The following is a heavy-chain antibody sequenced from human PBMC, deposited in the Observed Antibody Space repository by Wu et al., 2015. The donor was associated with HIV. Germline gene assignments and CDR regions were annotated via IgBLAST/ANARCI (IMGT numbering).Heavy chain of an antibody. Sequence: QVQLVQSGAEMKKPGSSVKVSCQASGGTFSSHGIRWVRQAPGQGPEWMGGIIPMFGTTNYAQKFQGRVTMTADKSTSTTYMELTSLKYDDTAVYWCARGQGDRIDAAFDLWGQGTKVTV. CDR3: ARGQGDRIDAAFDL. CDR2: IIPMFGTT. V-gene: IGHV1-69*14. J-gene: IGHJ3*01. CDR1: GGTFSSHG. D-gene: IGHD3-16*01.